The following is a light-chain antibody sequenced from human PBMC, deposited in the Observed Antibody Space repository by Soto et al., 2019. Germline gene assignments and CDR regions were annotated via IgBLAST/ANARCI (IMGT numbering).Light chain of an antibody. J-gene: IGKJ1*01. CDR3: QQYNNWPPWT. CDR2: GAS. V-gene: IGKV3-15*01. CDR1: QSVSSN. Sequence: ELVMTQSPATLSESPGERATLSCRASQSVSSNLAWYQQKPGQAPRLLIYGASTRATGIPARFSGSRSGTEFTLTISSLQSEDFAVYYCQQYNNWPPWTFGQGTKVDIK.